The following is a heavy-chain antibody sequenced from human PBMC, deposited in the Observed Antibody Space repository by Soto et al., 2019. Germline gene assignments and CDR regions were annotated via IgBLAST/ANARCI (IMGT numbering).Heavy chain of an antibody. CDR2: ITAYNGDT. CDR3: ARKAGVRFDY. J-gene: IGHJ4*02. Sequence: GSSVKVSCTPSGYTFRSYGISWVRQAPGQGLGWVGWITAYNGDTHYAPKFQDRITLTTETSTDTAYMELRSMRLDDTAIYYCARKAGVRFDYWGQGTLVTVSS. CDR1: GYTFRSYG. D-gene: IGHD3-10*01. V-gene: IGHV1-18*04.